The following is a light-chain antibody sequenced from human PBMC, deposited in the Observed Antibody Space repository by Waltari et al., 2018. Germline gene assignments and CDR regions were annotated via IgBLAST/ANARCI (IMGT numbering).Light chain of an antibody. CDR1: QGVGRS. Sequence: EIVLTQSPATLSLSPGQRATLSCRASQGVGRSLGWYQQKVGQAPRLLIFDASNRATGVPARFSGSGSGIEFTLTISRLEPDDFAVYYCQLRSNRPPYAFGQGTKLEMK. CDR2: DAS. J-gene: IGKJ2*01. V-gene: IGKV3-11*01. CDR3: QLRSNRPPYA.